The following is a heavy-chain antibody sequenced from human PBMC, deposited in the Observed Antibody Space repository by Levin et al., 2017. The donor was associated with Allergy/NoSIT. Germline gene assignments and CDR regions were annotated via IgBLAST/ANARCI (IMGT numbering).Heavy chain of an antibody. D-gene: IGHD6-13*01. CDR3: ARESWSSTAWFDP. Sequence: ASVKVSCKASGYTFTSYDINWVRQATGQGLEWMGWMNPNSGNTGYAQKFQGRVTMTRNTSISTAYMELSSLRSEDTAVYYCARESWSSTAWFDPWGQGTLVTVSS. V-gene: IGHV1-8*01. CDR2: MNPNSGNT. CDR1: GYTFTSYD. J-gene: IGHJ5*02.